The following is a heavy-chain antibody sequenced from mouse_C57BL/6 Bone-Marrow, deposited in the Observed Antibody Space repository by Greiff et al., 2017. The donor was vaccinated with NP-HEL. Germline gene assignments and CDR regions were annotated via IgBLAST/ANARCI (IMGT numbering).Heavy chain of an antibody. J-gene: IGHJ2*01. D-gene: IGHD2-1*01. CDR1: GYTFTSYD. CDR3: ARRTIYYGNYGYFDY. Sequence: VQLQQSGPELVKPGASVKLSCKASGYTFTSYDINWVKQRPGQGLEWIGWIYPRDGSTKYNEKFKGTATLTVDTSSSTAYMELHSLTSEDSAVYFGARRTIYYGNYGYFDYWGQGTTLTVSS. CDR2: IYPRDGST. V-gene: IGHV1-85*01.